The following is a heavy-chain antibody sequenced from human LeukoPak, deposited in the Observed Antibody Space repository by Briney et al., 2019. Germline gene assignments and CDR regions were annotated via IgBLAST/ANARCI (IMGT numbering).Heavy chain of an antibody. CDR2: ISYDGSNK. CDR3: AKAYYYYGMDV. CDR1: GFTFSSYG. V-gene: IGHV3-30*18. J-gene: IGHJ6*02. Sequence: GGSLRLSCAASGFTFSSYGMHWVRQAPGKGLEWVAVISYDGSNKYYADSVKGRSTISRDNSKNTLYLQMNSLRAEDTAVYYCAKAYYYYGMDVWGQGTTVTVSS.